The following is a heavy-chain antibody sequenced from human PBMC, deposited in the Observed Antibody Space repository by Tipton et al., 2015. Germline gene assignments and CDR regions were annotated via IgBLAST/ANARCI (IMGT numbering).Heavy chain of an antibody. J-gene: IGHJ6*02. D-gene: IGHD4-17*01. CDR1: GFTFSSYA. CDR3: AKLDGDYLSGYYYGMDV. CDR2: ISGRGSST. V-gene: IGHV3-23*01. Sequence: TLSLTCAASGFTFSSYAMSWVRQAPGKGLEWVSAISGRGSSTYYADSVKGRFTISRDNSKNRLYLQMNSLRAEDTAVYYCAKLDGDYLSGYYYGMDVWGQGTTVTVSS.